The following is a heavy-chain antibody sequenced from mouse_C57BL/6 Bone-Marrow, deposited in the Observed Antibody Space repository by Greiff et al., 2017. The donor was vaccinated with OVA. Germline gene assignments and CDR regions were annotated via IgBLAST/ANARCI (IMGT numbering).Heavy chain of an antibody. CDR2: FYPGSGSI. D-gene: IGHD2-10*02. CDR1: GYTFTEYT. J-gene: IGHJ3*01. CDR3: ARRETPYGNDFSFAY. V-gene: IGHV1-62-2*01. Sequence: QVQLQQSGAELVKPGASVKLSCKASGYTFTEYTIHWVKQRSGQGLEWIGWFYPGSGSIKYNEKFKDKATLTADKSSSTVYMELSRLTSEDSAVYLCARRETPYGNDFSFAYWRQGTLVTVSA.